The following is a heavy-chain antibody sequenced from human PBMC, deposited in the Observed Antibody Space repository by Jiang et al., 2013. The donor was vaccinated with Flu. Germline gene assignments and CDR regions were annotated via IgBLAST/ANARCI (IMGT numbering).Heavy chain of an antibody. CDR2: ISSSSSYI. D-gene: IGHD3-3*01. V-gene: IGHV3-21*01. CDR3: ARDAGHYDFWSGYPLDY. CDR1: GFTFSSYS. Sequence: QLVESGGGLVKPGGSLRLSCAAPGFTFSSYSMNWVRQAPGKGLEWVSSISSSSSYIYYADSVKGRFTISRDNAKNSLYLQMNSLRAEDTAVYYCARDAGHYDFWSGYPLDYWGQGTLVTVSS. J-gene: IGHJ4*02.